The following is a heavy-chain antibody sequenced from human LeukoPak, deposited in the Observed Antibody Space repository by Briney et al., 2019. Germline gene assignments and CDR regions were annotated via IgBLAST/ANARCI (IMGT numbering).Heavy chain of an antibody. CDR3: AKDIWGAGYSYGNAFDY. V-gene: IGHV3-9*02. D-gene: IGHD5-18*01. CDR1: GSTSDDYA. CDR2: ISWNSGSI. Sequence: GGSLRLSCAASGSTSDDYAMHWVRQVPGKGLEWVSGISWNSGSIGYADSVKGRFTISRDNAKNSLYLQMNSLRAEDTALYYCAKDIWGAGYSYGNAFDYWGQGTLVTVSS. J-gene: IGHJ4*02.